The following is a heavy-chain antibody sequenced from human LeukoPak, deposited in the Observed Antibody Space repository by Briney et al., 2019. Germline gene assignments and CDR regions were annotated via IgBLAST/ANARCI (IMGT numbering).Heavy chain of an antibody. CDR2: ISAYNGNT. Sequence: ASVKVSCKASGYTFTTYNINWVRQAPGQGLEWMGWISAYNGNTNYAQKLQGRVTMTTDTSTSTAYMELRSLRSDDTAVYYCARDYGIAAAGYFDYWGQGTLVTVSS. CDR1: GYTFTTYN. J-gene: IGHJ4*02. CDR3: ARDYGIAAAGYFDY. D-gene: IGHD6-13*01. V-gene: IGHV1-18*01.